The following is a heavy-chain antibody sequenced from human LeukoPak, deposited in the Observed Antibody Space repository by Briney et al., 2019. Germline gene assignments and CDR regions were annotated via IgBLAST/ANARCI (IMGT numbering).Heavy chain of an antibody. J-gene: IGHJ4*02. CDR3: AKDLHYGSADY. Sequence: GGSLRLSCAASGFTFSSYSMNWVRQAPGKGLDWVSIISGSGDSTHYADSVKGRFTISRDNAKNALYLQMNSLRAEDTAVYYCAKDLHYGSADYWGQGTLVTVSS. CDR2: ISGSGDST. D-gene: IGHD3-10*01. CDR1: GFTFSSYS. V-gene: IGHV3-23*01.